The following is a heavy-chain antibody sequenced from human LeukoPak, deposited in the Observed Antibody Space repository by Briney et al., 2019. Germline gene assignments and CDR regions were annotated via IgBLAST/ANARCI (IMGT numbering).Heavy chain of an antibody. CDR2: INPNSGGT. CDR3: EKGGGSSSPLFVD. J-gene: IGHJ4*02. CDR1: GYTFTGYY. V-gene: IGHV1-2*02. D-gene: IGHD6-6*01. Sequence: ASVKVSCKASGYTFTGYYMHWVRQAPGQGLEWMGWINPNSGGTNYAQKFQGRVTMTRDTSISTAYMELSRLRSDDTAVYYCEKGGGSSSPLFVDWGQGTLVTVSS.